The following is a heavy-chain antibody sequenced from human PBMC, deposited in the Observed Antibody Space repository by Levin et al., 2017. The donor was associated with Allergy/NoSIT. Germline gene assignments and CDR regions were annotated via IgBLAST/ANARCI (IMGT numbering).Heavy chain of an antibody. J-gene: IGHJ5*02. Sequence: GGSLRLSCAASGFTFSSYAMSWVRQAPGKGLEWVSAISGSGGSTYYADSVKGRFTISRDNSKNTLYLQMNSLRAEDTAVYYCAKERVLLWFGEKLPELRFDPWGQGTLVTVSS. CDR1: GFTFSSYA. CDR3: AKERVLLWFGEKLPELRFDP. CDR2: ISGSGGST. D-gene: IGHD3-10*01. V-gene: IGHV3-23*01.